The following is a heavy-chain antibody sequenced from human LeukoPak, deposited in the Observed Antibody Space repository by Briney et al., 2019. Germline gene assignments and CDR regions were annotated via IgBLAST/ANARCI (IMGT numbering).Heavy chain of an antibody. CDR1: GGSIGSYY. CDR2: IYNSATT. Sequence: PSETLSLTCTVSGGSIGSYYWTWIRQPPGKGLEWIGYIYNSATTRYNPSLMSRVTMSVDTSKNQFSLKLSSVTAADTAIYYCAEGRDAYKTGYWGQGTLVTVSS. D-gene: IGHD5-24*01. J-gene: IGHJ4*02. CDR3: AEGRDAYKTGY. V-gene: IGHV4-59*01.